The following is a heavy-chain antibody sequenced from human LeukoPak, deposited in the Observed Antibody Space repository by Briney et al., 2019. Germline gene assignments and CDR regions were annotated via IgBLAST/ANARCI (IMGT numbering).Heavy chain of an antibody. Sequence: PSETLSLTCTVSGGSISSYYWSWIRQPPGKGLEWIGYIYYSGSTNYNPSLKSRVTISVDTSKNQFSLKLSSVTAADTAVYYCARVPGYGDFVFDYWGQGTLVTVSS. V-gene: IGHV4-59*01. D-gene: IGHD4-17*01. CDR3: ARVPGYGDFVFDY. CDR2: IYYSGST. J-gene: IGHJ4*02. CDR1: GGSISSYY.